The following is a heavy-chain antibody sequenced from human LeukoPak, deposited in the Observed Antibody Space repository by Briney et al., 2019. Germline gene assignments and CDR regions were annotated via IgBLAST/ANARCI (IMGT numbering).Heavy chain of an antibody. Sequence: PGGSLRLSCAASGFTFSSYAMHWVRQAPGKGLEWVAVISYDGSNKYYADSVKGRFTISRDNSKNTLYLQMNSLRAEDTAVYYCARAQPVTLHYYYYGMDVWGQGTTVTVSS. CDR1: GFTFSSYA. CDR2: ISYDGSNK. J-gene: IGHJ6*02. D-gene: IGHD4-11*01. CDR3: ARAQPVTLHYYYYGMDV. V-gene: IGHV3-30-3*01.